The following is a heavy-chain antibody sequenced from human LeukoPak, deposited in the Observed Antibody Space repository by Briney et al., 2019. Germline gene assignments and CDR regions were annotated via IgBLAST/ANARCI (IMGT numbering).Heavy chain of an antibody. D-gene: IGHD3-10*01. CDR3: AKEGAYPIITYDS. CDR1: GFTFRSYA. J-gene: IGHJ5*01. V-gene: IGHV3-7*01. CDR2: IKRDGNEK. Sequence: VGSLRLSSAASGFTFRSYAMSRVRQAPGKGLELVANIKRDGNEKNYVESVKGRFSISRDNAKNSLYLQTDSLRAEDTAVYYCAKEGAYPIITYDSWGQGALVTVSS.